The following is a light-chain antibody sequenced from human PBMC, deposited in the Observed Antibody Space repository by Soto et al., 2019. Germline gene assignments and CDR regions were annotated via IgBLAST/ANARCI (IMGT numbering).Light chain of an antibody. CDR1: NIGSKS. V-gene: IGLV3-21*02. CDR3: AAWDDSLNGDV. Sequence: SYELTQAPSVSVAPGQTARIGCGGDNIGSKSVHWYQQRPGQAPVLVVYADSDRPSGIPERFSGSNPGNTATLTISRVEAGDEADYYCAAWDDSLNGDVFGTGTKVTVL. CDR2: ADS. J-gene: IGLJ1*01.